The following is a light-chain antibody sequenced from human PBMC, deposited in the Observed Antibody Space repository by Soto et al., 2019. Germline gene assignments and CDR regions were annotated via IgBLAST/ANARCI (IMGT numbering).Light chain of an antibody. Sequence: ENVLTQSPGTLSLSPGERATLSCRASQSVTSNYSAWYQQQPGQAPSLLVYGGSTRAADVPDRFSGSGSGTDFTLTITRLESEDFAVYYCQQYGSSHLMHTFGQGTKLEVK. CDR1: QSVTSNY. CDR3: QQYGSSHLMHT. J-gene: IGKJ2*01. CDR2: GGS. V-gene: IGKV3-20*01.